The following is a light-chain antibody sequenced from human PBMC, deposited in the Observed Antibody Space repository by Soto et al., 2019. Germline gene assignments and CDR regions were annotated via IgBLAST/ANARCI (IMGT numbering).Light chain of an antibody. Sequence: DIQLTQSPSFLSASVGDRVTLTCRASQGISTFLAWYQQHPGTAPKRLIYDASNLQSGVPSRFSGSGSGTEFTLTISSLQPEDFATYYCQQVNNYPLTFGGGTKVDIK. CDR1: QGISTF. CDR3: QQVNNYPLT. J-gene: IGKJ4*01. CDR2: DAS. V-gene: IGKV1-9*01.